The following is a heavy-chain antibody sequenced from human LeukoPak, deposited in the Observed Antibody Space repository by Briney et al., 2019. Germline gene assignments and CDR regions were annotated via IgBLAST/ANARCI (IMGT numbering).Heavy chain of an antibody. CDR2: INHSGDT. J-gene: IGHJ5*02. Sequence: SETLSLTCALYGGSFSAYYWSWIRQPPGKGLEWIGEINHSGDTNYNSSLKSRVTISVDTSKNQFSLKLSSVTAADTAVYYCARGKRGHSSGWYRAVNWFDPWGQGTLVTVSS. CDR1: GGSFSAYY. CDR3: ARGKRGHSSGWYRAVNWFDP. V-gene: IGHV4-34*01. D-gene: IGHD6-19*01.